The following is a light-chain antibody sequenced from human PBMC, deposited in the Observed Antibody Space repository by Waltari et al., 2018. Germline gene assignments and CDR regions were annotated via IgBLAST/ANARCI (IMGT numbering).Light chain of an antibody. J-gene: IGKJ4*02. Sequence: DIVMTQSPLSLPVTPGEPASISCRSSQSLLHSDGYTYLDWYLQKPGQAPLLVIYEKNNRPSGIPDRFSGSNSGNTASLTITGDQAEDEADYYCNSRSGNLWVFGGGTK. CDR3: NSRSGNLWV. CDR2: EKN. CDR1: QSLLHSDGYTY. V-gene: IGKV2-28*01.